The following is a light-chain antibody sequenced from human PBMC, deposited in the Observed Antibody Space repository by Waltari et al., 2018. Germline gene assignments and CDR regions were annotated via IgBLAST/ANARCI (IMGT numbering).Light chain of an antibody. CDR3: CSYAGSYTWV. CDR1: TNDPGSYNY. J-gene: IGLJ3*02. Sequence: SALTQPRSVSGSPGQSVPISCTGTTNDPGSYNYVSWYQQHPGKAPKLIILDVTKRPSGVPDRLSGSKSGNTASLTISGLRAEDEAEYYCCSYAGSYTWVFGGGTKLTVV. CDR2: DVT. V-gene: IGLV2-11*01.